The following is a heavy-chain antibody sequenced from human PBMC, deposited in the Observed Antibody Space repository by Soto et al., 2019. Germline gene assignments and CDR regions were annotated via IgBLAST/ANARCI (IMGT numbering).Heavy chain of an antibody. J-gene: IGHJ6*02. Sequence: ASVKVSCKASGGTFSSYAISWVRQAPGQGLEWMGGIIPIFGTANYAQKFQGRVTITADESTSTAYMELSSLRSEDTAVYYCGRVSDFWSGYLPLYGMDVWGQGTTVTVSS. V-gene: IGHV1-69*13. CDR3: GRVSDFWSGYLPLYGMDV. D-gene: IGHD3-3*01. CDR1: GGTFSSYA. CDR2: IIPIFGTA.